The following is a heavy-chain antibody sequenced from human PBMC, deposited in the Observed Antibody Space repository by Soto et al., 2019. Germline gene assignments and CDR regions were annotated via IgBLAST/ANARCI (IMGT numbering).Heavy chain of an antibody. V-gene: IGHV3-33*01. Sequence: QVQLVESGGGVVQPGRSLRLSCAASGFTFSSYGMHWVRQAPGKGLEWVAVIWYDGSNKYYADSVKGRFTISRDNSKNTLYLQMNSLRAEDTAVYYCARHTSSGWSGWFDPWGQGTLVTVSS. D-gene: IGHD6-19*01. J-gene: IGHJ5*02. CDR3: ARHTSSGWSGWFDP. CDR1: GFTFSSYG. CDR2: IWYDGSNK.